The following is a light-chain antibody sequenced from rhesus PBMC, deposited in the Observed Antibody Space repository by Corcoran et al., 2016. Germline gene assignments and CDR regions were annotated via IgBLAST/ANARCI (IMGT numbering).Light chain of an antibody. CDR1: QGINKA. CDR2: AAS. Sequence: DIQMTQSPSSLSASVGDRVTVTCRASQGINKALSWYQQKPGTAPTLLFYAASSLQTGVSSRFSGSGSGTDYTLTISSLQPEDVATYYCLQDYTTPWTFGQGTKVEIK. J-gene: IGKJ1*01. V-gene: IGKV1-94*01. CDR3: LQDYTTPWT.